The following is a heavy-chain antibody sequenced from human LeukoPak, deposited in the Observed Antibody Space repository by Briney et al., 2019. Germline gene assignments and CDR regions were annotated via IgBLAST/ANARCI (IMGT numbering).Heavy chain of an antibody. V-gene: IGHV4-31*02. Sequence: PSETLSLTCNVSGGSISSGGYYWSWIRQHPEKGLEWIGYTYYSGSTYYNPFLKSRVTISVDTSKNQFSLKLSSLTAADTAVYYCARGVLGHCSSTSCPKHYYFDYWGQGTLVTVSS. CDR1: GGSISSGGYY. D-gene: IGHD2-2*01. J-gene: IGHJ4*02. CDR2: TYYSGST. CDR3: ARGVLGHCSSTSCPKHYYFDY.